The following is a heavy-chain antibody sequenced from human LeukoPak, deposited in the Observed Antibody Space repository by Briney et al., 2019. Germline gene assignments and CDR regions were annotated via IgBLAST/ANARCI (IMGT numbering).Heavy chain of an antibody. CDR2: IKEDGSET. V-gene: IGHV3-7*01. CDR1: GFTVSRSW. CDR3: SRSLNF. Sequence: PGGSLRLSCATSGFTVSRSWMDWVRQAPGKGLGWVANIKEDGSETHYVDFAKGRFTISRDNAKNSLFLQVDNLRVEDTAIYYCSRSLNFWGQGTLVTVSP. J-gene: IGHJ4*02.